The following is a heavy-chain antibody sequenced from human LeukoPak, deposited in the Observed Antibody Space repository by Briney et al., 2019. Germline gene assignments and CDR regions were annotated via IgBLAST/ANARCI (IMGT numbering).Heavy chain of an antibody. Sequence: GRSLRLSCAASGFHFSKFAMHWLRRAPGKGLEWVALISYTGNNRNYADSVKGRFTISRDNSKSTLYLQMDSLRPDDTAVYYCARGDYESGGYCDYWGQGTTVTGSS. CDR1: GFHFSKFA. CDR2: ISYTGNNR. J-gene: IGHJ4*02. CDR3: ARGDYESGGYCDY. V-gene: IGHV3-30*03. D-gene: IGHD3-22*01.